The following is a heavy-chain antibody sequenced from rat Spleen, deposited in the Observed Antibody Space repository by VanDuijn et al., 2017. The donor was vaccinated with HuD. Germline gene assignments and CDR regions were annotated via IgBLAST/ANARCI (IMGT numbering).Heavy chain of an antibody. Sequence: QVQLKESGPGLVQPSQTLSLTCTVSGFSLTSYNVHWVRQPTGKGLEWMGVIWTGGSTDYNSALKSRLSISRDTSKSQVFLKMNSLQTEDIATYYCARDDPYYGYVMDAWGQGASVTVSS. D-gene: IGHD1-6*01. J-gene: IGHJ4*01. CDR1: GFSLTSYN. CDR2: IWTGGST. CDR3: ARDDPYYGYVMDA. V-gene: IGHV2-30*01.